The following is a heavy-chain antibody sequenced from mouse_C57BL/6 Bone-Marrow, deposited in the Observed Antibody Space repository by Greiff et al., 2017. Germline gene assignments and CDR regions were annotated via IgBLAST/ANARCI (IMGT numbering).Heavy chain of an antibody. D-gene: IGHD2-2*01. CDR1: GFTFNTYA. CDR3: VGVSYGYFDV. Sequence: EVQGVESGGGLVQPKGSLKLSCAASGFTFNTYAMHWVRQAPGKGLEWVARIRSNSSNYATYYADSVKDRFTISRDDSQSMLYLQMNNLKTEDTAMYYCVGVSYGYFDVWGTGTTVTVSS. V-gene: IGHV10-3*01. CDR2: IRSNSSNYAT. J-gene: IGHJ1*03.